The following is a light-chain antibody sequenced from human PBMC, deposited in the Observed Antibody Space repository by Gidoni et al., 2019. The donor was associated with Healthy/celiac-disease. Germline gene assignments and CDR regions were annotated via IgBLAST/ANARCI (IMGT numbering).Light chain of an antibody. V-gene: IGLV2-23*01. CDR2: EGS. J-gene: IGLJ7*01. Sequence: QSALTQPASVSGSPGQSITIYCTGTSSDVGSYNLVSWYQQPPGKAPKLMIYEGSKRPSGVSSRFSGSKSGNTASLTISGLQAEDEADYYCCSYAGSSTYAVFGGGTQLTVL. CDR3: CSYAGSSTYAV. CDR1: SSDVGSYNL.